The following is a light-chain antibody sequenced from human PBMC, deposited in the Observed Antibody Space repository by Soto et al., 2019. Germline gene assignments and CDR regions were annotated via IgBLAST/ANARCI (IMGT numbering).Light chain of an antibody. CDR3: SSYTISSTLVV. Sequence: QSALTQPASVSGSPGQSITISCTGTSSDVGGYNYVSWYQQHPGRAPKLIIYDVSNRPSGVSNRFSGSKSGNTASLTISGLQAEDEADYYCSSYTISSTLVVFGGGTKVTVL. CDR1: SSDVGGYNY. V-gene: IGLV2-14*01. CDR2: DVS. J-gene: IGLJ2*01.